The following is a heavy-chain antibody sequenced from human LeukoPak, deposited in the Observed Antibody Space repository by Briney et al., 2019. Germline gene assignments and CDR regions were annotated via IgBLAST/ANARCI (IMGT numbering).Heavy chain of an antibody. CDR2: IYHSGST. Sequence: SETLSLTCTVSGGSISSSGYYWSWIRQPPGKGLEWIGYIYHSGSTYYNPSLKSRVTISVDRSKNQFSLKLSSVTAADTAVYYCARGHSYGSGSYYEYYFDYWGQGTLVTVSS. CDR1: GGSISSSGYY. V-gene: IGHV4-30-2*01. J-gene: IGHJ4*02. CDR3: ARGHSYGSGSYYEYYFDY. D-gene: IGHD3-10*01.